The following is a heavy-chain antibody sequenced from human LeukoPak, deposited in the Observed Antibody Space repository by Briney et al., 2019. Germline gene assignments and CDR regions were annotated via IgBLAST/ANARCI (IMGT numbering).Heavy chain of an antibody. J-gene: IGHJ4*02. Sequence: SETLSLTCTVSGGSISSTFYYWGWIRQPPGKGLEWIGSINYSGSTYYNPSLKSRVTISVDTSKNQFSLKLSSVTAADTAVYYCARSEINDYSKYWGQGILVIVSS. D-gene: IGHD4-11*01. V-gene: IGHV4-39*01. CDR1: GGSISSTFYY. CDR2: INYSGST. CDR3: ARSEINDYSKY.